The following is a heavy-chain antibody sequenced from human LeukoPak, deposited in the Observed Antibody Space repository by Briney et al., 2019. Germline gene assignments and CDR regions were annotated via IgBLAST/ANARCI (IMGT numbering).Heavy chain of an antibody. J-gene: IGHJ6*03. CDR2: IRSDGSNK. CDR3: ARDPYSGNYGTYYYYYMDV. Sequence: GGSLRLSCAAYGFTLSNHAMHWVRQAPGKGLEWVAFIRSDGSNKDYADSVKGRFTISRDNSKNTLYLQMDSLGPEDTAVYYCARDPYSGNYGTYYYYYMDVWGKGTTVTISS. CDR1: GFTLSNHA. V-gene: IGHV3-30*02. D-gene: IGHD1-26*01.